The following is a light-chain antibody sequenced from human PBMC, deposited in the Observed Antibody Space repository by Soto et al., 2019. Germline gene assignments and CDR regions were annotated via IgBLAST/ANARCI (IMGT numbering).Light chain of an antibody. CDR3: QQHGSSPPSWT. V-gene: IGKV3-20*01. CDR1: QSVSSSY. CDR2: GAS. J-gene: IGKJ1*01. Sequence: ETVLTQSPGTLSLSPGERATLFCRASQSVSSSYLAWYQQKPGQAPRLLIYGASSRATGIPDRFSGSGSGKDFTLTISRLEPEDFAVYYCQQHGSSPPSWTFGQGNKVAIK.